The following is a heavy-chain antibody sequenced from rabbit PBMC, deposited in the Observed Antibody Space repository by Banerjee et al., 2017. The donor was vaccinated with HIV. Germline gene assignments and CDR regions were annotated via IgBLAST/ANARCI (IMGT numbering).Heavy chain of an antibody. CDR2: INTSSGNT. D-gene: IGHD2-1*01. J-gene: IGHJ6*01. CDR1: GFSFSNKYV. CDR3: AREPYGDGVYATYGMDL. Sequence: QSLEESGGDLVKPGGSLTLTCTASGFSFSNKYVMCWVRQAPGKGLEWIACINTSSGNTVYTSWAKGRFTISKTSSTTVTLQMTSLTAADTATYFCAREPYGDGVYATYGMDLWGQGTLVTVS. V-gene: IGHV1S40*01.